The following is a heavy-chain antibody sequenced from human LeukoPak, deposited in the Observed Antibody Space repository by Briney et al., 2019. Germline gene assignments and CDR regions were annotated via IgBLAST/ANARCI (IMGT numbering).Heavy chain of an antibody. CDR2: FSLTGNT. V-gene: IGHV4-59*01. D-gene: IGHD3-16*01. Sequence: ASETLSLTCIVSAASNTSNYWGYIRQPPGKGLEWIGYFSLTGNTDYNPSLKSRVTISTDTSKNQFSLRLSSVTAADTAVYYCARLGRGEAYYFDYWGLGILVTVSS. CDR3: ARLGRGEAYYFDY. CDR1: AASNTSNY. J-gene: IGHJ4*02.